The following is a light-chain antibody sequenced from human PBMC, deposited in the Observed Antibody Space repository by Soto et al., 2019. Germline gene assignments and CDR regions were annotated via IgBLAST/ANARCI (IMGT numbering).Light chain of an antibody. CDR2: GAS. CDR1: QSVSSSY. Sequence: DIVLLQSHSTLPLSPGERATLSCRASQSVSSSYLAWYQQKPGQAPRLLIYGASSRATGVPARFSGTGSETDFTLTISGLQSEDSAVYFCQQYNNWPFSFGQGTRLE. V-gene: IGKV3-15*01. J-gene: IGKJ5*01. CDR3: QQYNNWPFS.